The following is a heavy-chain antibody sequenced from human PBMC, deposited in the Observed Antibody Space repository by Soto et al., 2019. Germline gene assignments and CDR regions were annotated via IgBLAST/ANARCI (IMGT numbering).Heavy chain of an antibody. CDR1: GFTFSSYS. V-gene: IGHV3-21*01. CDR3: ASDDFWSGYYSDY. D-gene: IGHD3-3*01. Sequence: EVQLVESGGGLVKPGGSLRLSCAASGFTFSSYSMNWVRQAPGKGLEWVSSISSSSSYIYYADSVKGRFTISRDNAKNSLYQQMNSLRAEDTAVYYCASDDFWSGYYSDYWGQGTLVAVSS. J-gene: IGHJ4*02. CDR2: ISSSSSYI.